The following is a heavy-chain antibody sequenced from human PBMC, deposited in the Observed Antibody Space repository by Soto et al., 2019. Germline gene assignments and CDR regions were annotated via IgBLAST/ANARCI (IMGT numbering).Heavy chain of an antibody. D-gene: IGHD3-22*01. J-gene: IGHJ4*02. Sequence: QVQLVESGGGVVQPGRSLRLSCAASGFTFSNYAIHWVRQAPVKGLEWVAVISYDGGNKYYADSVKGRFTISRDNSKNTLYLQMNSLRVEDTAVYYCAKDENRSFYYDRSGYYLDYWGQGTLVTVSS. CDR3: AKDENRSFYYDRSGYYLDY. CDR1: GFTFSNYA. V-gene: IGHV3-30*18. CDR2: ISYDGGNK.